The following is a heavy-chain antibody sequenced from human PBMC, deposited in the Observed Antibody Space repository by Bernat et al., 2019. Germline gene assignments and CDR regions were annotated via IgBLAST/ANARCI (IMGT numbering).Heavy chain of an antibody. V-gene: IGHV3-21*01. CDR1: GFTFSSYS. D-gene: IGHD2-2*03. CDR3: ARDYGYCSSTSCYDLDAFDI. J-gene: IGHJ3*02. CDR2: ISSSSSYI. Sequence: EVQLVESGGGLVKPGGSLRLPCAASGFTFSSYSMNWVRQAPGKGLEWVSSISSSSSYIYYADSVKGRFTISRDNAKNSLYLQMNSLRAEDTAVYYCARDYGYCSSTSCYDLDAFDIWGQGTMVTVSS.